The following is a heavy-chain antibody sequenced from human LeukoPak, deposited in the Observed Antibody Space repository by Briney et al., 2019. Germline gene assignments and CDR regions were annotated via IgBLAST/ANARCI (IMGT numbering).Heavy chain of an antibody. D-gene: IGHD5-18*01. J-gene: IGHJ6*03. V-gene: IGHV3-21*01. Sequence: GGSLRLSCAASGFTFSSYSMNWVRQAPGKVLEWVSFISSSSTYIYYADSMKGRFTISRDNAKNSLYLQMNSLRAEDTAVYYSARDQWLQSDYYMDVWGKGTTVTVSS. CDR2: ISSSSTYI. CDR3: ARDQWLQSDYYMDV. CDR1: GFTFSSYS.